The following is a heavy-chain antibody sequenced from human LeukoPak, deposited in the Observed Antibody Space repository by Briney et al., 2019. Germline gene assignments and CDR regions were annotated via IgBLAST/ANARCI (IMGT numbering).Heavy chain of an antibody. CDR3: AADRDCSSASCYPYNFDS. CDR2: LVVGRGNT. Sequence: ASVKVSCKASGFTFSRSALQWVRQARGQRPEWIGRLVVGRGNTDYAQKFQERVTITRDMSTSTAYMELSSLRFEDTAVYYCAADRDCSSASCYPYNFDSWGQGTLVTVSS. CDR1: GFTFSRSA. J-gene: IGHJ4*02. V-gene: IGHV1-58*01. D-gene: IGHD2-2*01.